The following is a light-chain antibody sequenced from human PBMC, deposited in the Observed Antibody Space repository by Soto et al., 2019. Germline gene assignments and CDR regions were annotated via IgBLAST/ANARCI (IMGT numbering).Light chain of an antibody. CDR1: QSVLYDSNNKNY. V-gene: IGKV4-1*01. Sequence: DLVLTPSPDALSVSLGERATINCKSSQSVLYDSNNKNYLAWYQQKPGQPPKLLIYWASTRESGVPDRFSGTGSGTDFTLTISSLQAEDVAVYYCQQYYSIPKTFGQGTKVDI. J-gene: IGKJ1*01. CDR2: WAS. CDR3: QQYYSIPKT.